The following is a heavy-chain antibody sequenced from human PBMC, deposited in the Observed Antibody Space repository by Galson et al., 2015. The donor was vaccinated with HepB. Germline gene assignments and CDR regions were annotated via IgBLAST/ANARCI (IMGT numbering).Heavy chain of an antibody. CDR3: ARALGYSYGYGLEDY. V-gene: IGHV1-46*01. J-gene: IGHJ4*02. Sequence: SVKVSCKASGYTFTSYYIHWVRQAPGQGLEWMGIINPSGGSTSYAPKFQGRVTMTRDTSTSTVYMELSSLRSEDTAAYYCARALGYSYGYGLEDYWGQGTLVTVSS. D-gene: IGHD5-18*01. CDR2: INPSGGST. CDR1: GYTFTSYY.